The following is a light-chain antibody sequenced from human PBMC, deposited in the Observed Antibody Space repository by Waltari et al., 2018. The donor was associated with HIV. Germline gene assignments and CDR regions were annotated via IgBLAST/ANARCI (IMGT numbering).Light chain of an antibody. V-gene: IGLV1-51*01. Sequence: QSVLTQPPSVSAAPGQMFTISCSGSSSNIGSNYVSWYQHLPGTAPKLLIYDNKERPSGIPDRFSASKSGTSVALDITGLQTGDEGDYYCGTWDSSLSAVVFGGGTKLTVL. CDR2: DNK. CDR3: GTWDSSLSAVV. CDR1: SSNIGSNY. J-gene: IGLJ2*01.